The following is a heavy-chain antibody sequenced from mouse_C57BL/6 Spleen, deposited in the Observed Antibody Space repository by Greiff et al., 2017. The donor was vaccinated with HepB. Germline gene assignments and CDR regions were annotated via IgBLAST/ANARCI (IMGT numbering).Heavy chain of an antibody. CDR1: GYTFTSYG. Sequence: VQLQQSGAELARPGASVKLSCKASGYTFTSYGISWVKQRTGQGLEWIGEIYPRSGNTYYNEKFKGKATLTADKSSSTSYMELRSLTSEDAAVYFCARWLLDYFCYWGQGTTLTVSS. CDR2: IYPRSGNT. D-gene: IGHD2-3*01. V-gene: IGHV1-81*01. J-gene: IGHJ2*01. CDR3: ARWLLDYFCY.